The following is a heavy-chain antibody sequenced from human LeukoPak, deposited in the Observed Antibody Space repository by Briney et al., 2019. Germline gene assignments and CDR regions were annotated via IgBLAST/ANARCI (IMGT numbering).Heavy chain of an antibody. D-gene: IGHD1-1*01. CDR1: GGTFSGYY. J-gene: IGHJ6*03. V-gene: IGHV4-34*01. Sequence: SETLSLTCAVYGGTFSGYYWSWIRQPPGKGLEWMGNIYYSGNTYYNPSLKSRVTISVDTSKNQFSLRLSSVTAADTAVYYCARVTGGNWNYYYYYMDVWGKGTTVTVSS. CDR3: ARVTGGNWNYYYYYMDV. CDR2: IYYSGNT.